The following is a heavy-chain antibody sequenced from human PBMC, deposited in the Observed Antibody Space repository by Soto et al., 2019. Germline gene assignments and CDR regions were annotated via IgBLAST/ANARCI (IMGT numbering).Heavy chain of an antibody. CDR2: TSGSGSST. D-gene: IGHD2-2*01. CDR1: GFTFSSYG. J-gene: IGHJ6*02. Sequence: EVQLLESGGGLVQPGGPLRLSCAASGFTFSSYGMSCVRQPPGKGLEWVSTTSGSGSSTYYADSVKGRFTISRDNSKNTLYLQMNSLRADDTAAYYCAKYSQLYGMDVWGQGTTVTVSS. CDR3: AKYSQLYGMDV. V-gene: IGHV3-23*01.